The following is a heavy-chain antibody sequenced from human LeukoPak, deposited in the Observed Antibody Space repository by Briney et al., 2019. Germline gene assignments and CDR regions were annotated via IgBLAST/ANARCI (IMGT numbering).Heavy chain of an antibody. CDR3: GREIEGTTDY. V-gene: IGHV1-46*01. CDR1: GYTFTSYY. J-gene: IGHJ4*02. D-gene: IGHD1-7*01. CDR2: IKPSDGFT. Sequence: ASVKVSFKASGYTFTSYYVHWVRQAPGQGREWMGVIKPSDGFTSYAQKFQGRLTVNRDMSTSTVYMELNSLRSEDTAVYFCGREIEGTTDYWGQGTLVTVSS.